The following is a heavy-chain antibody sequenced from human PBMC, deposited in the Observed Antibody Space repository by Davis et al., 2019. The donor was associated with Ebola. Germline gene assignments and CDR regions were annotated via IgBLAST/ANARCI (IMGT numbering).Heavy chain of an antibody. D-gene: IGHD5-12*01. CDR1: GYIFTAYY. CDR3: TTPGGQDSGYDVCDI. CDR2: VSPIGGVT. J-gene: IGHJ3*02. V-gene: IGHV1-46*03. Sequence: ASVQVSCKASGYIFTAYYIHRVRQAPPQEREWMGVVSPIGGVTTFAQKFQGRVTVTRDTSTTKAYMDLSSLRPEDTALYYCTTPGGQDSGYDVCDIGGQGKMVAVSS.